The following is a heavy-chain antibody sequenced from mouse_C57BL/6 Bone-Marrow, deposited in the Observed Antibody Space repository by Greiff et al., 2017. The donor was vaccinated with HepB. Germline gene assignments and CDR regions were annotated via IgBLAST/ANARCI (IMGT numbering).Heavy chain of an antibody. V-gene: IGHV14-4*01. D-gene: IGHD4-1*01. CDR1: GFNIKDDY. Sequence: VQLQQSGAELVRPGASVKLSCTASGFNIKDDYMHWVKQRPEQGLEWIGWIDPENGDTEDASKFQGKATITADTSSNTAYLQLSSLTSEDTAVYYCTTLGTGTWGDAYWGQGTLVTVSA. CDR2: IDPENGDT. J-gene: IGHJ3*01. CDR3: TTLGTGTWGDAY.